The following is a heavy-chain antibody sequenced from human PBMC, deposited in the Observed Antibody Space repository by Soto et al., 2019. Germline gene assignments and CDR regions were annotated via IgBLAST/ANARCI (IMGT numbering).Heavy chain of an antibody. CDR1: GGSISSSNW. CDR2: IYHSGTT. CDR3: ARVDYYGAGTYLFDY. J-gene: IGHJ4*02. V-gene: IGHV4-4*02. Sequence: SETLSLTCAVSGGSISSSNWWSWVRQPPGKGLEWIGEIYHSGTTNYSPSLRSRVTISLEASKSQFSLKLSSVTAADTAVYYCARVDYYGAGTYLFDYWGPGTLVTVSS. D-gene: IGHD3-10*01.